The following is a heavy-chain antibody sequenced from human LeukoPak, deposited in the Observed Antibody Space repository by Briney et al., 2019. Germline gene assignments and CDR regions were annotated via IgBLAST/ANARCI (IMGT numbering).Heavy chain of an antibody. V-gene: IGHV4-59*11. J-gene: IGHJ3*02. Sequence: SETLSLTCAVSDDSFSSHYWTWIRQPPGKGLEWIGYISYIGSTNYNPSLKSRVTISIDTSRNQFSLGLSSVTAADTAVYYCARVLVTVTKGFDIWGQGTMVSVSS. CDR2: ISYIGST. D-gene: IGHD4-17*01. CDR1: DDSFSSHY. CDR3: ARVLVTVTKGFDI.